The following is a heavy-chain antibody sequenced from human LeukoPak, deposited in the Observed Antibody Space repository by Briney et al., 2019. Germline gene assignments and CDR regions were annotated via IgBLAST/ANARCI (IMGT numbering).Heavy chain of an antibody. CDR3: ATGYSSTWYYFDY. CDR1: GDSISSYY. Sequence: SETLSLTCTVSGDSISSYYWSWIRQPPGKGLEWIGYIYHSGSTNYNPSLKSRVTISADTSKDQFSLKPASVTAADTAVYYCATGYSSTWYYFDYWGQGTLVTVSS. D-gene: IGHD6-13*01. CDR2: IYHSGST. V-gene: IGHV4-59*01. J-gene: IGHJ4*02.